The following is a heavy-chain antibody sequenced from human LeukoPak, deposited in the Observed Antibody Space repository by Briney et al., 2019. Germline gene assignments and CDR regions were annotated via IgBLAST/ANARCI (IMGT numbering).Heavy chain of an antibody. J-gene: IGHJ6*02. V-gene: IGHV1-69*13. CDR3: AVTIKDIVVVVATYGMDV. Sequence: SVTVSCKASGGTFSSYAISWVRQAPGQGLEWMGGIIPIFGTANYAQKFQGRVTITADESTSTAYMELSSLRSEDTAVYYCAVTIKDIVVVVATYGMDVWGQGTTVTVSS. D-gene: IGHD2-15*01. CDR1: GGTFSSYA. CDR2: IIPIFGTA.